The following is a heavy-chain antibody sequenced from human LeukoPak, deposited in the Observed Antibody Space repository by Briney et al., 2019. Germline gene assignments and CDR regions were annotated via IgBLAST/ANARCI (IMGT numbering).Heavy chain of an antibody. CDR2: ISYDGSNN. Sequence: GGSLRLSCAASGFTFSAYTMNWVRQAPGKGLEWVAVISYDGSNNYYADSVKGRFTISRDNSKNTLFLQMNSLRAEDTAVYYCAKVGLTATTILDYFDYWGQGTLVTVSS. CDR1: GFTFSAYT. J-gene: IGHJ4*02. V-gene: IGHV3-30*18. CDR3: AKVGLTATTILDYFDY. D-gene: IGHD4-11*01.